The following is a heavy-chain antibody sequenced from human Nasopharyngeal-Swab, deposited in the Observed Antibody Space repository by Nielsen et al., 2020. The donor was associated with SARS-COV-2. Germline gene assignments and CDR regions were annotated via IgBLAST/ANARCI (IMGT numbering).Heavy chain of an antibody. Sequence: GEPLKISCAASGFTFSDYYMSWIRQAPGKGLEWVSYISSRSSTIYYGDSVKGRFTISRDNAKSSLYLQMNSLRAEDTAVYFCARVTSSDLFDPWGQGTLVTVSS. CDR3: ARVTSSDLFDP. CDR1: GFTFSDYY. CDR2: ISSRSSTI. J-gene: IGHJ5*02. V-gene: IGHV3-11*04. D-gene: IGHD2-2*01.